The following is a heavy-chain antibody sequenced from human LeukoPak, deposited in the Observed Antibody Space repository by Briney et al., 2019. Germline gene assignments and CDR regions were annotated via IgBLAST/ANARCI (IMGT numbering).Heavy chain of an antibody. CDR1: GGSISSGDYY. D-gene: IGHD3-22*01. CDR2: FYYSGRT. J-gene: IGHJ6*04. CDR3: ARGRGAYYYDSSASSGMDV. Sequence: PSQTLSLICTVSGGSISSGDYYWSWIRQPPGKGLEWDEHFYYSGRTYYNLSLKSRVTISVDTSKNQFSLKLGSVTAADTALYYCARGRGAYYYDSSASSGMDVWGKGTTVTVSS. V-gene: IGHV4-30-4*08.